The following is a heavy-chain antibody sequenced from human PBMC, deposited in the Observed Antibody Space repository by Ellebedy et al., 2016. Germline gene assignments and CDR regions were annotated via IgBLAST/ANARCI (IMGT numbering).Heavy chain of an antibody. CDR2: IYYSGST. Sequence: SETLSLXCSVSGDSIRSGSYYWSWIRQPPGKGLEWIGYIYYSGSTNYNPSLKSRVTISVDTSKNQFSLKLSSVTAADTVVYYCAREYCSGGSCYPHDNNWFDPWGQGTLVTVSS. CDR1: GDSIRSGSYY. CDR3: AREYCSGGSCYPHDNNWFDP. V-gene: IGHV4-61*01. J-gene: IGHJ5*02. D-gene: IGHD2-15*01.